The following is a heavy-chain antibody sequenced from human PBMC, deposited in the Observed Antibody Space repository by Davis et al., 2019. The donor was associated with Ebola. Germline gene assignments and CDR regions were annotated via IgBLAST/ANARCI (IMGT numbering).Heavy chain of an antibody. Sequence: ASVKVSCKASGYTFTSYAMNWVRQAPGQGLEWMGWINTNTGNPTYAQGFTGRFVFSLDTSVSTAYLQITSLKAKDTAVYYCARPMVRGVVYYFYGMDVWGQGTTVTVSS. CDR1: GYTFTSYA. V-gene: IGHV7-4-1*02. J-gene: IGHJ6*02. D-gene: IGHD3-10*01. CDR2: INTNTGNP. CDR3: ARPMVRGVVYYFYGMDV.